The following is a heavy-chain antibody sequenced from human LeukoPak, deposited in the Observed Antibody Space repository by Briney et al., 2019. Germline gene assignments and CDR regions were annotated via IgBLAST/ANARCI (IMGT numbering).Heavy chain of an antibody. J-gene: IGHJ4*02. V-gene: IGHV4-4*01. D-gene: IGHD6-13*01. Sequence: SGTLSLTCAVSGGSISSSNWWSWVRQPPGKGLEWIGEIYHSGSTNYNPSLKSRVTISVDKSKNQFSLKLSSVTAADTAVYCCAREGGIAAAAPRGIDYWGQGTLVTVSS. CDR2: IYHSGST. CDR1: GGSISSSNW. CDR3: AREGGIAAAAPRGIDY.